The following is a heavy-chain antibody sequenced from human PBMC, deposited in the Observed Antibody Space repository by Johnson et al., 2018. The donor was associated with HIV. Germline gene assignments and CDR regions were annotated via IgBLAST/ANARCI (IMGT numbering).Heavy chain of an antibody. Sequence: QVQLVESGGGLVKPGGSLTLSCEASGFTFRYYYISWIRHAPGKGLEWVSYISSSGSTIYYAISVKGRFTITRDNAKNSLYLQMNSLRVQDTAVYYCARDESGYDEGFDAFDIWGEGTRVSVSS. CDR2: ISSSGSTI. V-gene: IGHV3-11*04. J-gene: IGHJ3*02. CDR1: GFTFRYYY. CDR3: ARDESGYDEGFDAFDI. D-gene: IGHD5-12*01.